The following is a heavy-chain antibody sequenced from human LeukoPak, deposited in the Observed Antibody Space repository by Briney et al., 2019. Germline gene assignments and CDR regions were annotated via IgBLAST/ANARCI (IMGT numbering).Heavy chain of an antibody. D-gene: IGHD6-13*01. CDR3: ARAGAAAGTLYYYYYMDV. V-gene: IGHV4-61*02. J-gene: IGHJ6*03. CDR2: IYTSGST. Sequence: SETLPLTCTVSGGSISSGSYYWSWIRQPAGKGLEWIGRIYTSGSTNYNPSLKSRVTISVDTSKNQFSLKLSSVTAADTAVYYCARAGAAAGTLYYYYYMDVWGKGTTVTVSS. CDR1: GGSISSGSYY.